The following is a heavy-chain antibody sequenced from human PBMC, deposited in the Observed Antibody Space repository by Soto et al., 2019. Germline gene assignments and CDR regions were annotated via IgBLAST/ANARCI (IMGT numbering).Heavy chain of an antibody. Sequence: EVQLVESGGGLVQPGGSLRLSCADSGFTFSSYWVHWLRQVPGKGLVWLSRISSDGTSTSYADSVKGRFTISRDNAKNTLYLEMHSVRAEDTAVYYCAREADYWFDPWGQGTLVTVSS. CDR2: ISSDGTST. V-gene: IGHV3-74*01. J-gene: IGHJ5*02. CDR3: AREADYWFDP. CDR1: GFTFSSYW. D-gene: IGHD3-3*01.